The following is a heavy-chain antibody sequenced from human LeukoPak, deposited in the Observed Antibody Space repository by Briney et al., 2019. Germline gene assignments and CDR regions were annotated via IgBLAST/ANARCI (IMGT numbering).Heavy chain of an antibody. CDR1: GGSISSSSYY. CDR2: IYYSGST. Sequence: SETLSLTCTVSGGSISSSSYYWGWIRQPPGKGLEWIGSIYYSGSTYYNPSLKSRVTISVDTSKNQFSLKLSSVTAADTAVYYCARFFHGSNYARGDYWGQGTLVTVSS. V-gene: IGHV4-39*01. CDR3: ARFFHGSNYARGDY. J-gene: IGHJ4*02. D-gene: IGHD1-26*01.